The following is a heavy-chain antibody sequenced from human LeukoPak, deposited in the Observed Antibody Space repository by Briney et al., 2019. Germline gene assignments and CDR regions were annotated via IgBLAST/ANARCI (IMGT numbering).Heavy chain of an antibody. CDR3: AGDPGVPAAVLDY. CDR1: GFTFSSYS. J-gene: IGHJ4*02. CDR2: ISSSSSYI. Sequence: GGSLRLSCAAPGFTFSSYSMNWVRQAPGKGLEWFSSISSSSSYIYYADSVKGRFTISRDNAKNSLYLQMNSLGAEDTAVYYCAGDPGVPAAVLDYWGQGTLVTVSS. V-gene: IGHV3-21*01. D-gene: IGHD2-2*01.